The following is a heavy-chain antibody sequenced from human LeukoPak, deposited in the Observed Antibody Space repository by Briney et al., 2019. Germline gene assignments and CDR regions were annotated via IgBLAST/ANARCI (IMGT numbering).Heavy chain of an antibody. J-gene: IGHJ5*02. Sequence: GASVKVSCKASGGTFSSYAISWVRQAPGQGLEWMGGIIPIFGTANYAQKFQGRVTITTDESTSTAYMELSSLRSEDTAVYYCARVEGAYGSGSYYKQGQNWFDPWGQGTLVTVSS. CDR2: IIPIFGTA. V-gene: IGHV1-69*05. CDR3: ARVEGAYGSGSYYKQGQNWFDP. D-gene: IGHD3-10*01. CDR1: GGTFSSYA.